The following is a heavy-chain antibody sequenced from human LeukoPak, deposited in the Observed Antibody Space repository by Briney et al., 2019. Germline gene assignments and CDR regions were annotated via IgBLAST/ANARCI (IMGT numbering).Heavy chain of an antibody. Sequence: SGPTLVNPTQTLTLTCTFSGFSLSTSGVGVGWIRQPPGKALEWLALIYWNDDKRYSPSLKSRLTITKDTSKNQVVLTMTNMDPVDTATYYCAPLGYCSSTSCYTFKNWFDPWGQGTLVTVSS. CDR2: IYWNDDK. CDR1: GFSLSTSGVG. J-gene: IGHJ5*02. D-gene: IGHD2-2*02. CDR3: APLGYCSSTSCYTFKNWFDP. V-gene: IGHV2-5*01.